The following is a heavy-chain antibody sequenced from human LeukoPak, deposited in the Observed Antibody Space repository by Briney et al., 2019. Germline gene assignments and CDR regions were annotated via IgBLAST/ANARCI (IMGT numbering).Heavy chain of an antibody. CDR1: GFAFSSYS. J-gene: IGHJ4*02. CDR3: ARSLYCSGGSCYHRDFDY. D-gene: IGHD2-15*01. CDR2: ISSSSSYI. Sequence: GGSLRLSCAASGFAFSSYSMNWVRQAPGKGLEWVSSISSSSSYIYYADSVKGRFTISRDNAKNSLYLQMNSLRAEDTAVYYCARSLYCSGGSCYHRDFDYWGQGTLVTVSS. V-gene: IGHV3-21*01.